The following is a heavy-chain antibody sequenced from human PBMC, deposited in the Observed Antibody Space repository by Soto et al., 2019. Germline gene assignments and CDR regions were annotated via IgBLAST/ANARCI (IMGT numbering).Heavy chain of an antibody. J-gene: IGHJ4*02. D-gene: IGHD3-3*01. CDR3: ARELRFLEWLLSHYDY. V-gene: IGHV3-7*01. Sequence: GGSLRLSCAASGFTFSSYWMSWVRQAPGKGLEWVANIKQDGSEKYYVDSVKGRFTISRDNAKNSLYLQMNSLRAEDTAVYYCARELRFLEWLLSHYDYWGQGTLVTVSS. CDR1: GFTFSSYW. CDR2: IKQDGSEK.